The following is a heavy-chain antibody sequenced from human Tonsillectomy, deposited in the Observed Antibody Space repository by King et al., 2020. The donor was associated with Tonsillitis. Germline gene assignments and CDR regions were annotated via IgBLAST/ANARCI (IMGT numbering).Heavy chain of an antibody. Sequence: VQLVQSGAEVKKPGESLRISCKGSGYSFTSYWIGWVRQMPGKGLEWMGIIYPGDSDTRYSPSFQGQVTLSADKSISTAYLQWSSLKASEPAIYYCARQEADGYSYFDYRGQGTLVTVSS. CDR2: IYPGDSDT. V-gene: IGHV5-51*01. J-gene: IGHJ4*01. CDR1: GYSFTSYW. CDR3: ARQEADGYSYFDY. D-gene: IGHD5-24*01.